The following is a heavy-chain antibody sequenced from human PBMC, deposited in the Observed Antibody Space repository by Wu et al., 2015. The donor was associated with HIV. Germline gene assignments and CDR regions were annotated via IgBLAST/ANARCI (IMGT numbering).Heavy chain of an antibody. J-gene: IGHJ2*01. CDR3: ARVGRDCSGGSCYSDWYFDL. Sequence: QVQLVQSGAEVKKPGSSVKVSCKASGGTFSSYAISWVRQAPGQGLEWMGGIIPIFGTANYAQKFQGRVTITADESTSTAYMELSSLRSEDTAVYYCARVGRDCSGGSCYSDWYFDLWGRGHPWSLS. V-gene: IGHV1-69*12. CDR1: GGTFSSYA. D-gene: IGHD2-15*01. CDR2: IIPIFGTA.